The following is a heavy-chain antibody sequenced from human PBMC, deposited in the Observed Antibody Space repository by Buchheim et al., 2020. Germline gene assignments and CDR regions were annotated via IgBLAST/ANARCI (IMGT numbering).Heavy chain of an antibody. Sequence: DVQLVESGGGLVKPGGSLRLSCAASGFTFRNVWMSWVRQTPGKGLEWVGRMNGIADGGTTDYAAPVKGRFTIFRDDFKNMLFLQMNSLRTEDTAVYYCATEPYVWGNYRYSTNDYWGQG. V-gene: IGHV3-15*01. CDR2: MNGIADGGTT. CDR1: GFTFRNVW. D-gene: IGHD3-16*02. CDR3: ATEPYVWGNYRYSTNDY. J-gene: IGHJ4*02.